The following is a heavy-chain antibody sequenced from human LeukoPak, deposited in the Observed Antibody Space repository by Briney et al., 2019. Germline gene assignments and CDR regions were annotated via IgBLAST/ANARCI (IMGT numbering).Heavy chain of an antibody. D-gene: IGHD3-3*01. CDR2: ISSGSATT. CDR1: GFTFSTYA. CDR3: AREDDYFQH. J-gene: IGHJ1*01. Sequence: GGSLRLSCEASGFTFSTYAMNWVRQAPGKGLEWVSHISSGSATTFYADSVKGRFTISRDNTRNSLSLQMNDLRAEDTAVYYCAREDDYFQHWGQGTLVTVSS. V-gene: IGHV3-48*04.